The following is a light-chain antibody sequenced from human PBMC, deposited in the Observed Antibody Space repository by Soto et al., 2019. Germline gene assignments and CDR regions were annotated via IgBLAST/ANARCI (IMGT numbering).Light chain of an antibody. Sequence: DIQMTQSPSTLSGSVGDRFTITCRASQTISSWLAWYQQKPGKAPKLLIYKASTLKSGVPSRFSGSGSGTEFTLTISSLQPDDFATYYCQQYNSYPYTFGQGTKVDIK. J-gene: IGKJ2*01. CDR2: KAS. CDR1: QTISSW. CDR3: QQYNSYPYT. V-gene: IGKV1-5*03.